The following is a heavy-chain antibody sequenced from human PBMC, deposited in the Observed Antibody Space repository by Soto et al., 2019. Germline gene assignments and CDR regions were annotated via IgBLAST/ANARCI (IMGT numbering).Heavy chain of an antibody. D-gene: IGHD1-1*01. J-gene: IGHJ5*02. CDR2: IYPGDSDT. CDR3: ARGAGGSLQRTWFDP. V-gene: IGHV5-51*01. Sequence: PGESLKISCKGSGYSFTSYWIGWVRQMPGKGLEWMGIIYPGDSDTRYSPSFQGQVTISADKSISTAYPQWSSLKASDTAMYYCARGAGGSLQRTWFDPWGQGTLVTVSS. CDR1: GYSFTSYW.